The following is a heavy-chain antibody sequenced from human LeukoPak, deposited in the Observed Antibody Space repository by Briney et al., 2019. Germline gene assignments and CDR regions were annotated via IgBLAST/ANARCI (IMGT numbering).Heavy chain of an antibody. D-gene: IGHD3-10*01. J-gene: IGHJ4*02. CDR3: ARDLGTMVRGVKYYFDY. V-gene: IGHV3-33*08. Sequence: GGSLRLSCVGYGFTLSSYNMKWVRQAPGKGLEWVAVIWYDGSNKYYADSVKGRFTISRDNSKNTLYLQMNSLRAEDTAVYYCARDLGTMVRGVKYYFDYWGQGTLVTVSS. CDR2: IWYDGSNK. CDR1: GFTLSSYN.